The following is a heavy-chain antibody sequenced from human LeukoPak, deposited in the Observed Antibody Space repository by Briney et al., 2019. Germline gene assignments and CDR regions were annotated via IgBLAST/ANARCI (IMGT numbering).Heavy chain of an antibody. CDR2: ISSNGGST. V-gene: IGHV3-64*02. CDR1: GFTFSSYA. CDR3: ARDGRSGTAMGYYFDY. J-gene: IGHJ4*02. D-gene: IGHD5-18*01. Sequence: PGGSLRLSCAASGFTFSSYAMHWVRQAPGKGLEYVSAISSNGGSTYYADSVKGRFTISRDNSKNTLYLQMGSLRAEDMAVYYCARDGRSGTAMGYYFDYWGQGTLVTVSS.